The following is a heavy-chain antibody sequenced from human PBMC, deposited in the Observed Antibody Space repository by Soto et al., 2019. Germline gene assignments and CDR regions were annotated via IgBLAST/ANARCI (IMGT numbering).Heavy chain of an antibody. CDR2: IKQDGSEK. J-gene: IGHJ6*02. V-gene: IGHV3-7*01. CDR1: GFTFSSYW. Sequence: PGGSLRLSCAASGFTFSSYWMSWVRQAPGKGLEWVANIKQDGSEKYYVDSVKGRFTISRDNAKSSLYLQMNSLRAEDTAVYYCAREKYCSSTSCYYYYYGMDVWGQGTSDTVSS. CDR3: AREKYCSSTSCYYYYYGMDV. D-gene: IGHD2-2*01.